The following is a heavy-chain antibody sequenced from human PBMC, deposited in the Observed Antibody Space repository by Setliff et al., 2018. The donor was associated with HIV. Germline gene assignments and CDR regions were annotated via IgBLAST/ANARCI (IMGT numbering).Heavy chain of an antibody. Sequence: SETLSLTCSVTGAPTSRDNYFWGWIRQPPGKGLEWIANIHSPGTVYYNPSLRSRVTISVDTSQSRFSLELTSVTAADTAVYYCARPSFGIGGGANFDSWGQGTVVTVSS. CDR3: ARPSFGIGGGANFDS. D-gene: IGHD3-3*01. CDR2: IHSPGTV. J-gene: IGHJ4*02. V-gene: IGHV4-39*01. CDR1: GAPTSRDNYF.